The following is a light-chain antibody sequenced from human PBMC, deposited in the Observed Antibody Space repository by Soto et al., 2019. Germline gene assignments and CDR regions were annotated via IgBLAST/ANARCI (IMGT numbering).Light chain of an antibody. Sequence: QLVLTQSPSASASLGASVKLTCTLSSGHSSYAIAWHQQQPEKGPRYLMKLNSDGSHSKGDGIPDRFSGSSSGAERYLTISSLQSEDEADYYCQTWGTGIPWVFGGGTKVTV. V-gene: IGLV4-69*01. CDR1: SGHSSYA. J-gene: IGLJ3*02. CDR3: QTWGTGIPWV. CDR2: LNSDGSH.